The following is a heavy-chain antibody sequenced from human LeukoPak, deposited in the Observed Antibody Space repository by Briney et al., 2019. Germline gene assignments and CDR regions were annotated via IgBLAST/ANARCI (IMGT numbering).Heavy chain of an antibody. Sequence: SETLSLTCTVSSGSISSSTYYWSWIRQPPGKGLEWIGSIYYSGSTYYNPSLKSRVTISVDTSKNQFSLKLSSVTAPDTAVYYCAPYYGGNSGCFDYWGQGTLVTVSS. CDR2: IYYSGST. J-gene: IGHJ4*02. V-gene: IGHV4-39*01. CDR3: APYYGGNSGCFDY. D-gene: IGHD4-23*01. CDR1: SGSISSSTYY.